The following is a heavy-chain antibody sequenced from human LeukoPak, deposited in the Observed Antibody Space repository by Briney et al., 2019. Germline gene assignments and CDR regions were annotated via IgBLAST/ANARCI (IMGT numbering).Heavy chain of an antibody. CDR3: AGTTPYFDY. CDR2: IYYSGST. J-gene: IGHJ4*02. V-gene: IGHV4-59*01. CDR1: GGSISSYY. Sequence: SETLSLTCTVSGGSISSYYWSWIRQPPGKGLEWIGYIYYSGSTNYNPSLKSRVTISVDTSKNQFSLKLSSVTAADTAVYYCAGTTPYFDYWGQGTLVTVSS. D-gene: IGHD1-7*01.